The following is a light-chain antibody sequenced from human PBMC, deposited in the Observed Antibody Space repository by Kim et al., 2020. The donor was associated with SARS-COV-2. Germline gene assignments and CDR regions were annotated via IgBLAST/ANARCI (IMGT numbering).Light chain of an antibody. CDR2: KDS. CDR3: QSADSSGTYYV. V-gene: IGLV3-25*03. J-gene: IGLJ1*01. Sequence: PGQTARITCSGDSLPKQYAYWYQQKPGQAPVLVIYKDSERPSGIPERFSGSSSGTTVTLTISGVQAEDEADYYCQSADSSGTYYVFGTGTKVTVL. CDR1: SLPKQY.